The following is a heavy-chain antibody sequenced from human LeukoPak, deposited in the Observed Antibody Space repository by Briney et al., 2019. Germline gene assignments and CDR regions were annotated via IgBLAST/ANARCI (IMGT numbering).Heavy chain of an antibody. CDR2: IYPADSDT. D-gene: IGHD3-16*02. CDR1: GYSFTTYW. CDR3: ARMIGLGEVSPYFDY. Sequence: GESLKISCKGSGYSFTTYWIGWVRQMPGRGLEWMGIIYPADSDTRYSPSFQGQVTISADKSISTAYLQWSSLRASDTAVYYCARMIGLGEVSPYFDYWGQGSLVTVSS. J-gene: IGHJ4*02. V-gene: IGHV5-51*01.